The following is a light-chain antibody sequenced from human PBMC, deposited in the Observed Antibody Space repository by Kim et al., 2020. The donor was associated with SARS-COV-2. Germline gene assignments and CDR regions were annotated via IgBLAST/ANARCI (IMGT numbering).Light chain of an antibody. CDR2: AAS. CDR1: QSISTD. V-gene: IGKV3-15*01. J-gene: IGKJ5*01. Sequence: SLSPGERATLSFRASQSISTDLAWYQQKPGQTPRVLIYAASARATGIPARFSGSGSKTEFTLTITNVQSEDCAVYYCQQYAYWRAFGQGTRLEIK. CDR3: QQYAYWRA.